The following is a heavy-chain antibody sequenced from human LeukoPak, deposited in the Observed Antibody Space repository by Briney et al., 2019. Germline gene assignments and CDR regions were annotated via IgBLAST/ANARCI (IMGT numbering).Heavy chain of an antibody. V-gene: IGHV3-9*01. J-gene: IGHJ4*02. CDR2: ISWNSGSI. Sequence: GGSLRLSCAASGFTFDDYAMHWVRHAPGKGLEWVSGISWNSGSIDYADSVKGRFTISRDHANPSLYLQMNSLRAEHTALYYCAISRAGSGSYFHPIDYWGQGTLVTVSS. D-gene: IGHD1-26*01. CDR1: GFTFDDYA. CDR3: AISRAGSGSYFHPIDY.